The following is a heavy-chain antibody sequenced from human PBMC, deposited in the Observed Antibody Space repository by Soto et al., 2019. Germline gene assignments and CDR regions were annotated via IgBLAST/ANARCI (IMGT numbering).Heavy chain of an antibody. CDR2: ISAYNGNT. CDR1: GYTFTSYG. V-gene: IGHV1-18*04. CDR3: ARERGPYYDIFTAPYYYYYGMDV. J-gene: IGHJ6*02. D-gene: IGHD3-9*01. Sequence: ASVKVSCKASGYTFTSYGISWVRQAPGQGLEWMGWISAYNGNTNYAQKLQGRVTMTTDTSTSTAYMELRSLRSDDTAVYYCARERGPYYDIFTAPYYYYYGMDVWGQGTTVTVSS.